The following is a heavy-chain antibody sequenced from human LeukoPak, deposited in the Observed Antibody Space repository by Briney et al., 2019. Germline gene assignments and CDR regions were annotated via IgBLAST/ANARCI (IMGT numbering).Heavy chain of an antibody. CDR3: VRVYCSSTSCSDYFDY. D-gene: IGHD2-2*01. CDR2: ISGSGGTT. CDR1: GFTFSAFE. V-gene: IGHV3-48*03. Sequence: GGSLRLSCAASGFTFSAFEMNWVRQAPGKGLEWLSYISGSGGTTLYADSVKGRFTISRDNAKNSLYLQMNSPRVEDTAVYYCVRVYCSSTSCSDYFDYWGQGSLVTVSS. J-gene: IGHJ4*02.